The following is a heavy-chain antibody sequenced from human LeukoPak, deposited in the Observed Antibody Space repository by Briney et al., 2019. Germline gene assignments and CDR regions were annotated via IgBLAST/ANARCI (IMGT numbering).Heavy chain of an antibody. CDR3: ARARYYGSGSYYRLDY. D-gene: IGHD3-10*01. J-gene: IGHJ4*02. CDR2: INHSGST. Sequence: PSETLSLTCAVYGGSFSGYYWSWIRQPPGKGLEWIGEINHSGSTNYNPSLKSRVTVSVDTSKNQFSPKLSSVTAADTAVYYCARARYYGSGSYYRLDYWGQGTLVTVSS. CDR1: GGSFSGYY. V-gene: IGHV4-34*01.